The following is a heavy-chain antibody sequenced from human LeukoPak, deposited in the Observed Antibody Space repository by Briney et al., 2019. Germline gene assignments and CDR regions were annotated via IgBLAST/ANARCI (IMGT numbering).Heavy chain of an antibody. CDR2: IIPILGIA. V-gene: IGHV1-69*04. J-gene: IGHJ3*02. CDR1: GGTFSSYA. CDR3: ASGSLYYDILTGKDAFDI. Sequence: ASVKVSCKASGGTFSSYAISWVRQAPGQGLEWMGRIIPILGIANYAQKFQGRVTITADRSTSTAYMELSSLRSEDTAVYYCASGSLYYDILTGKDAFDIWGQGTMVTVSS. D-gene: IGHD3-9*01.